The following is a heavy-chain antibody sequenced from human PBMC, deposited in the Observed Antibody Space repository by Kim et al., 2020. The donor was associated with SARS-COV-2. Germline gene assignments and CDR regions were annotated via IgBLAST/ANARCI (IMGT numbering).Heavy chain of an antibody. V-gene: IGHV3-43*02. J-gene: IGHJ4*02. Sequence: GGSLRLSCATSGFTIENYAIHWVRQSPGKGLEWLSLISGDGTDIRYAASVRGRFTVSKDNSKNSLYLQMITLTTEDTAFYFCAKESGNFGDPGGYLHSWGQGALVTVS. CDR2: ISGDGTDI. CDR1: GFTIENYA. CDR3: AKESGNFGDPGGYLHS. D-gene: IGHD4-17*01.